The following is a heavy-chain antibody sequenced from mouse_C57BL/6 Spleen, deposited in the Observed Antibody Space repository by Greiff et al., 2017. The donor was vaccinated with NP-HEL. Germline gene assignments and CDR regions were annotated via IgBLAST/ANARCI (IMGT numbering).Heavy chain of an antibody. CDR2: ISSGSSTI. Sequence: EVQLVESGGGLVKPGGSLKLSCAASGFTFSDYGMHWVRQAPEKGLEWVAYISSGSSTIYYADTVKGRFTISRDNAKNTLFLQMTSLRSEDTAMYYCARGDGYYDYFDYWGQGTTLTVSS. CDR1: GFTFSDYG. CDR3: ARGDGYYDYFDY. J-gene: IGHJ2*01. V-gene: IGHV5-17*01. D-gene: IGHD2-3*01.